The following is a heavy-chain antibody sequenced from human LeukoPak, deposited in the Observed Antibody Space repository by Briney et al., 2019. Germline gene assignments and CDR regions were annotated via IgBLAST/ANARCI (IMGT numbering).Heavy chain of an antibody. J-gene: IGHJ3*02. CDR1: GFTFSSYA. D-gene: IGHD6-19*01. V-gene: IGHV3-30*04. CDR2: ISYDGSNK. CDR3: ARAVAGLGWAFDI. Sequence: GGSLRLSCAASGFTFSSYAMHWVRQAPGKGLEWVAVISYDGSNKYYADSVEGRFTISRDNSKNTLYLQMNSLRAEDTAVYYCARAVAGLGWAFDIWGQGTMVTVSS.